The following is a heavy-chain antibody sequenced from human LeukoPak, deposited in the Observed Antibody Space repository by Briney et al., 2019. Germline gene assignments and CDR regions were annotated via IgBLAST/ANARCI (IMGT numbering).Heavy chain of an antibody. CDR1: GFTFSSSA. CDR2: ISGNGGST. CDR3: ARGSSSWYGYFDN. V-gene: IGHV3-64*01. J-gene: IGHJ4*02. D-gene: IGHD6-13*01. Sequence: GGSLRLSCAASGFTFSSSAMHWVRQAPGKGLEFVSGISGNGGSTDYGNSAKGRFTISRDSSKNTLFLQMGSLRTEDMAVYYCARGSSSWYGYFDNWGQGTLVTVSS.